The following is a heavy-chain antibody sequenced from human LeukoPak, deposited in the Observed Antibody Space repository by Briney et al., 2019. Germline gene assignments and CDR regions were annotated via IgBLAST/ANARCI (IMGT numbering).Heavy chain of an antibody. V-gene: IGHV4-34*01. J-gene: IGHJ4*02. CDR1: GGSFSDYY. Sequence: SETLSLTCAVYGGSFSDYYWTWIRQPPGKGLEWIGEINHSGSPNNNPSLKSRVSISFDTSKNQFSLKLTSVTAADTAVYYCGSRRTAMFGVIKGPIGYWGQGTLVTVSS. CDR2: INHSGSP. CDR3: GSRRTAMFGVIKGPIGY. D-gene: IGHD3-3*01.